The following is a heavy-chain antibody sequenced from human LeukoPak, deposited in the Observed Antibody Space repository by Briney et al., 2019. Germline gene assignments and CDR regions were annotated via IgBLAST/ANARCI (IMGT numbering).Heavy chain of an antibody. CDR2: IYYSGST. Sequence: SETLSLTCTVSGGSISSGGYYWSWIRQHPGKGLEWIGYIYYSGSTYYNPSLKSRVTISVDTSKNQFSLKLSSVTAADTAVYYCAREGGKEGIVDYWGQGTLVTVSS. CDR3: AREGGKEGIVDY. CDR1: GGSISSGGYY. V-gene: IGHV4-31*03. J-gene: IGHJ4*02. D-gene: IGHD4-23*01.